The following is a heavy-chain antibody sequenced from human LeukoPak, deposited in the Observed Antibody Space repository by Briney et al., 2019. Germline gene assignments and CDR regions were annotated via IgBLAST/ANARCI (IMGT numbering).Heavy chain of an antibody. J-gene: IGHJ4*02. CDR1: GCTFTSYG. CDR3: ARVQREVGDY. V-gene: IGHV1-18*01. D-gene: IGHD1-1*01. Sequence: ASVKVSFKSSGCTFTSYGSSWVRQAPGQGLEWMGWISAYNGNTNYAQKLQGRVTMTTDTSTSTAYMELRSLISDDTAVYYCARVQREVGDYWGQGTLVTVSS. CDR2: ISAYNGNT.